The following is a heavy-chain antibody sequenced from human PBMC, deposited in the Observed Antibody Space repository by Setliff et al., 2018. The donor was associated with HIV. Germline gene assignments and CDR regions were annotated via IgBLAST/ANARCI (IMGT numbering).Heavy chain of an antibody. CDR3: ATFADGPDS. CDR1: GFSFSNSW. D-gene: IGHD3-3*01. CDR2: IKEDGREK. Sequence: GGSLRLSCAASGFSFSNSWMTWVRQAPEKGLEWVATIKEDGREKYYVGSVKGRFTISRDNAKRSLYLQMNRLKTDDTAFYYCATFADGPDSWGQGTLVTVSS. J-gene: IGHJ4*02. V-gene: IGHV3-7*01.